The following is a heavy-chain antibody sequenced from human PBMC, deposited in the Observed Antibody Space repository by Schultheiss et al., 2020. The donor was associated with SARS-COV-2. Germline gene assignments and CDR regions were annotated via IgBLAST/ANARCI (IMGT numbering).Heavy chain of an antibody. J-gene: IGHJ5*02. V-gene: IGHV4-34*01. CDR2: IYYSGST. CDR1: GGSFSGYY. D-gene: IGHD3-3*01. Sequence: SETLSLTCAVYGGSFSGYYWSWIRQHPGKGLEWIGYIYYSGSTYYNPSLKSRVTISVDTSKNQFSLKLSSVTAADTAVYYCARGTGIPIFGVVIARFDPWGQGTLVTVSS. CDR3: ARGTGIPIFGVVIARFDP.